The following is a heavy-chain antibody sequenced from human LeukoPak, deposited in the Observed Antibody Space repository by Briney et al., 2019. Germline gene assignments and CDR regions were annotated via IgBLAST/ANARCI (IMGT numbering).Heavy chain of an antibody. CDR2: IRSSTTYV. Sequence: GGSLRLSCAASGLTFSNYNMNWVRQAPGKGLEWVSSIRSSTTYVYYADSVKGRFTISRDNAKNSLYLQMNSLRAEDTAVYYCARAHHRRVYDYVWGSYPYWGQGTLVTVSS. J-gene: IGHJ4*02. D-gene: IGHD3-16*02. V-gene: IGHV3-21*01. CDR3: ARAHHRRVYDYVWGSYPY. CDR1: GLTFSNYN.